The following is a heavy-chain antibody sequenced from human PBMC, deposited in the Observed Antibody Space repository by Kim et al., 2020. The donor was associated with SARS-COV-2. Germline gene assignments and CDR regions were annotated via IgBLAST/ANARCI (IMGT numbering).Heavy chain of an antibody. CDR3: ARGRGGTTVVTLALGYYY. D-gene: IGHD4-17*01. Sequence: SETLSLTCAVYGGSFSGYYWSWIRQPPGKGLEWIGEINHSGSTNYNPSLKSRVTISVDTSKNQFSLKLSSVTAADTAVYYCARGRGGTTVVTLALGYYY. V-gene: IGHV4-34*01. CDR1: GGSFSGYY. CDR2: INHSGST. J-gene: IGHJ6*01.